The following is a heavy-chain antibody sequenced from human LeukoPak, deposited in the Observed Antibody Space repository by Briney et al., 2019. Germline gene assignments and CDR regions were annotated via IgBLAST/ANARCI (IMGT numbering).Heavy chain of an antibody. Sequence: PGRSLRLSCAASGFTFSYYGMHWVRQAPGKGLEWVAVISYDGGNKYHADSVKGRFTISRDNSKNTLFLEMNTLRAEDTAVYYCAKEGSGYCSSTSCSSSVFYYYGMDVWGQGTTVTVSS. J-gene: IGHJ6*02. CDR2: ISYDGGNK. D-gene: IGHD2-2*01. V-gene: IGHV3-30*18. CDR1: GFTFSYYG. CDR3: AKEGSGYCSSTSCSSSVFYYYGMDV.